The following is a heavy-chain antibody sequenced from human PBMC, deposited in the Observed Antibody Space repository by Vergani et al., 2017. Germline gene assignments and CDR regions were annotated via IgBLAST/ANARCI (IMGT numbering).Heavy chain of an antibody. D-gene: IGHD3-10*01. CDR3: ARDYYGSGSPLD. J-gene: IGHJ4*02. Sequence: QVQLQESGPGLVKPSETLSLTCTVSGGSISSYYWSWIRQPPGKGLEWIGYIYYSGSTNYNPSLTSRVTISVDTSKNQFSLKLSSVTAADSAVYYCARDYYGSGSPLDWGQGTLVTVSA. CDR2: IYYSGST. V-gene: IGHV4-59*01. CDR1: GGSISSYY.